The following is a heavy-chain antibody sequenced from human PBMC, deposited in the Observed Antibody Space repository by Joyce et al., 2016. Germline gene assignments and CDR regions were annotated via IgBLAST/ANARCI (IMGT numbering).Heavy chain of an antibody. CDR3: ARGHDSSSWTAFDY. D-gene: IGHD6-13*01. V-gene: IGHV4-59*01. CDR2: IYYSGST. CDR1: GGSISSYY. J-gene: IGHJ4*02. Sequence: QVQLQESGPGLVKPSETLSLTCTVSGGSISSYYWSWSRQPPGKGLEWIGYIYYSGSTNYNPSLKSRVTISVNTSKNQFSLKLNSVTAADTAVYYCARGHDSSSWTAFDYWGQGTLVTVSS.